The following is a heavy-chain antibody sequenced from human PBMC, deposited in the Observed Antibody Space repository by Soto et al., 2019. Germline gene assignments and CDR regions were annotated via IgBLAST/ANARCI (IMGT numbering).Heavy chain of an antibody. Sequence: QVQLVESGGGVVQPGRSLRLSCAASGFTFSSYGMHWVRQAPGKGLEWVAVIWYDGSNKYYADSVKGRFTISRDNSKNTLYLQMNSLRAEDTAVYYCARDTLGDDYAQMLDPWGQGTLVTVSS. D-gene: IGHD3-16*01. CDR1: GFTFSSYG. CDR3: ARDTLGDDYAQMLDP. CDR2: IWYDGSNK. J-gene: IGHJ5*02. V-gene: IGHV3-33*01.